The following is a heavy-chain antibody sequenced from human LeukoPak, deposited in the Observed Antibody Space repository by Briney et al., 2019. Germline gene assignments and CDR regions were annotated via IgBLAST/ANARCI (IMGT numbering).Heavy chain of an antibody. CDR2: ISSSSSYI. Sequence: GGSLRLSCAASGFTFSSYSMNWVRQAPGKGLEWVSSISSSSSYIYYADSVKGRFTISRDNAKNSLYLQMNSLRAEDTAVYYCASKAPRADPDSWGQGTLVTVSS. J-gene: IGHJ5*01. CDR3: ASKAPRADPDS. V-gene: IGHV3-21*01. D-gene: IGHD1-26*01. CDR1: GFTFSSYS.